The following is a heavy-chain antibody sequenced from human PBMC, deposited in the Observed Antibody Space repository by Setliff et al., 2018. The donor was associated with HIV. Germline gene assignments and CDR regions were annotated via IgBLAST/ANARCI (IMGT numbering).Heavy chain of an antibody. J-gene: IGHJ3*01. V-gene: IGHV4-61*09. CDR1: GGSISGGSYY. Sequence: PSETLSLTCTVSGGSISGGSYYWNWIRQPAGKGLEWVGQISTGGATDYNSSLKSRVTISLDKSKNQFSLRLNSVTAADTAVYYCARVLDGNHYDAFNLWGQGTTVTVSS. D-gene: IGHD1-26*01. CDR3: ARVLDGNHYDAFNL. CDR2: ISTGGAT.